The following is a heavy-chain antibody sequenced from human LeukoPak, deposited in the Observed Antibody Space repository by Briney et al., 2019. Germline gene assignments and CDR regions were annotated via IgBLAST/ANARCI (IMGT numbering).Heavy chain of an antibody. CDR1: GFTFSSHS. D-gene: IGHD3-22*01. Sequence: GGSLRLSCAASGFTFSSHSMNWVRQAPGKGLEWVSSISSSSSYIYYADSVKGRFTISRDDAKNSLYLQMNSLRAEDTAVYYCAREGVDFYYYDSTPFDYWGQGTLVTVSS. CDR3: AREGVDFYYYDSTPFDY. J-gene: IGHJ4*02. V-gene: IGHV3-21*01. CDR2: ISSSSSYI.